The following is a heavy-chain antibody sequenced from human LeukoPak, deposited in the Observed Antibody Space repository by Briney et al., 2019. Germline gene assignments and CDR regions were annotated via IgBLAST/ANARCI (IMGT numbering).Heavy chain of an antibody. D-gene: IGHD3-10*01. J-gene: IGHJ6*03. CDR1: GFTVSSNY. V-gene: IGHV3-53*01. CDR3: ASGSGSYRTPYYYMDV. Sequence: PGGSLRLSCAASGFTVSSNYMSWVRQAPGKGLEWVSVIYSGGSTYCADSVKGRFTISRDNSKNTLYLQMNSLRAEDTAVYYCASGSGSYRTPYYYMDVWGTGTTVTVSS. CDR2: IYSGGST.